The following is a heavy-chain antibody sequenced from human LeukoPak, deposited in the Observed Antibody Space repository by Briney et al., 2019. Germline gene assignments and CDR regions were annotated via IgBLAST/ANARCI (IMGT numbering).Heavy chain of an antibody. CDR3: ARDGEAAAEDYWYFDL. D-gene: IGHD6-13*01. J-gene: IGHJ2*01. V-gene: IGHV3-21*01. Sequence: GGSLRLSCAASGFTFSSYAMSWVRQAPGKGLEWVSSISSSSSYIYYADSVKGRFTISRDNAKNSLYLQMNSLRAEDTAVYYCARDGEAAAEDYWYFDLWGRGTLVTVSS. CDR1: GFTFSSYA. CDR2: ISSSSSYI.